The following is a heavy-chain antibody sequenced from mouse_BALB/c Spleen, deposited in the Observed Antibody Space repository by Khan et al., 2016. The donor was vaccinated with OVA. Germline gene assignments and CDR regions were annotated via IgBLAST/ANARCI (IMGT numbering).Heavy chain of an antibody. CDR3: ARTARIKY. CDR1: GYSITSGYG. J-gene: IGHJ2*01. CDR2: ISYSGST. Sequence: EVQLQESGPGLVKPSQSLSLTCTVTGYSITSGYGWNWIRQFPENKLEWMGYISYSGSTNYNPSLKSRISITRETSKNQFFLQLNSVTTEDTATYYWARTARIKYWGQGTTLTVSS. D-gene: IGHD1-2*01. V-gene: IGHV3-2*02.